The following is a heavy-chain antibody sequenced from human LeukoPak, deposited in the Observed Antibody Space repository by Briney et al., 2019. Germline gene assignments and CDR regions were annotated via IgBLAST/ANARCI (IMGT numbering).Heavy chain of an antibody. Sequence: ASVKVSCKASGYTFTTYYIHWVRQAPGQGLEWMGIINPSGGWTTYAQKLQGSVTLTGDTSTSTVNMELSSLKSEDTAVYYCARGRYTYGTRGAYDIWGQGTMVTVSS. CDR3: ARGRYTYGTRGAYDI. CDR2: INPSGGWT. D-gene: IGHD5-18*01. V-gene: IGHV1-46*04. CDR1: GYTFTTYY. J-gene: IGHJ3*02.